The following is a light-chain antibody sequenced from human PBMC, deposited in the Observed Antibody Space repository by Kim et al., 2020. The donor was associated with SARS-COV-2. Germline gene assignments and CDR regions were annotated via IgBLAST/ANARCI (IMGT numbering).Light chain of an antibody. J-gene: IGKJ5*01. CDR1: QSVSSN. CDR3: QHYNIWPIT. Sequence: EIVMTQSPATLSVSPGERATLSCRASQSVSSNLAWYQQKPGQTPRLLIYETSTRATGIPARFSGSGSGTEFTLTISSLQSEDFAVYYCQHYNIWPITLGQGTRLEIK. V-gene: IGKV3-15*01. CDR2: ETS.